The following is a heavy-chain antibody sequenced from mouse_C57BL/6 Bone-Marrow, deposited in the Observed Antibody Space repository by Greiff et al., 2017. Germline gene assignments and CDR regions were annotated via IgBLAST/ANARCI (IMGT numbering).Heavy chain of an antibody. CDR3: AREGYSFYYAMDY. CDR1: GYSITSYY. V-gene: IGHV3-8*01. CDR2: ISYSGST. J-gene: IGHJ4*01. D-gene: IGHD2-3*01. Sequence: EVKLMESGPGLAKPSQSLSLTCSVTGYSITSYYWNWIRQFPGNKLEYIGYISYSGSTYYNPSLKSRISITRDTAKNQYYLQLNSVTTEDTATYYCAREGYSFYYAMDYWGQGTSVTVSS.